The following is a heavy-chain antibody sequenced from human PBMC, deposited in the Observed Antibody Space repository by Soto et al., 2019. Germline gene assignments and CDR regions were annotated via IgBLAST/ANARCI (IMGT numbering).Heavy chain of an antibody. V-gene: IGHV3-74*01. CDR1: GFTFSTYW. CDR3: VRDRHCILTRCYGNWFDS. Sequence: PGGSLRLSCAASGFTFSTYWMHWIRQVPGKGLEWVSRINSDASHTYYADSVKGRFTISRDNAKNTLHLEMNSLRAEDTAVYYSVRDRHCILTRCYGNWFDSWYPGTLPTVSS. J-gene: IGHJ5*01. CDR2: INSDASHT. D-gene: IGHD2-2*01.